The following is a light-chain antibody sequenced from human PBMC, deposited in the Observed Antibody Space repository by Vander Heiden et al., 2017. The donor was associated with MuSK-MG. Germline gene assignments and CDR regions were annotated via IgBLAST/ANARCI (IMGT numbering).Light chain of an antibody. V-gene: IGKV1-16*02. J-gene: IGKJ5*01. CDR1: RYIGNY. CDR2: GAS. CDR3: QQYIAYPIT. Sequence: DIHMTQSPSSLPASVGDRLTITCQASRYIGNYLAWYQQKPGKAPKSLDYGASTLQSGVPSKFSGSGSGTDFTLTISSLQPEDFATYYCQQYIAYPITFGHGTRLEIK.